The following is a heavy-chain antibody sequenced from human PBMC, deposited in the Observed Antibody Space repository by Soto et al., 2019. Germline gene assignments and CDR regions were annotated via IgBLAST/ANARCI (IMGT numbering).Heavy chain of an antibody. V-gene: IGHV4-4*02. CDR3: ARDRDTPEGMDV. CDR1: GGSISSSNW. Sequence: QVQLQESGPGLVKPSGTLSLTCAVSGGSISSSNWWSWVRQPPGKGLEWIGEIYHSGSPNYNPSLKSRVTRAVDKPRHQVSLKLSSVTAADTAVYYCARDRDTPEGMDVWGQGTTVTVSS. CDR2: IYHSGSP. D-gene: IGHD2-15*01. J-gene: IGHJ6*02.